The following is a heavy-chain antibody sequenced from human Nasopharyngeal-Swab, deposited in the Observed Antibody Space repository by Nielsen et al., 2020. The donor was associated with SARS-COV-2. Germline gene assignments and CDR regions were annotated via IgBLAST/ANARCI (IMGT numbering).Heavy chain of an antibody. CDR2: ISYDGSNK. CDR3: AKDSVIFDYSRHWYFDL. D-gene: IGHD3/OR15-3a*01. Sequence: GESLKISCAASGFTFSSYGMHWVRQAPGKGLEWVAVISYDGSNKDYADSVKGRFTISRDNSKNTLYLQMNSLRAEDTAVYYCAKDSVIFDYSRHWYFDLWGRGTLVTVSS. J-gene: IGHJ2*01. CDR1: GFTFSSYG. V-gene: IGHV3-30*18.